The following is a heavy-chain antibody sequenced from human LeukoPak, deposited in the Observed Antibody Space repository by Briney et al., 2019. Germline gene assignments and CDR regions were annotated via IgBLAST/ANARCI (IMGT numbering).Heavy chain of an antibody. CDR1: GHSISSYY. D-gene: IGHD2-15*01. CDR2: IHYSEST. CDR3: ARQVGCSGGSCYSGAFDI. V-gene: IGHV4-59*01. J-gene: IGHJ3*02. Sequence: SETLSLTCTVPGHSISSYYWSSIRQPPAKGQEWIGYIHYSESTNYNPSLKSRVTISVDTSENQFSLKLSSVTAADTAVYYCARQVGCSGGSCYSGAFDIWGQGTMVTVSS.